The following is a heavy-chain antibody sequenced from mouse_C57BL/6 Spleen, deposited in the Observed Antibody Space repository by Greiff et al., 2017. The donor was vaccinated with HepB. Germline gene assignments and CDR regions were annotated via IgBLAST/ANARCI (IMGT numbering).Heavy chain of an antibody. J-gene: IGHJ2*01. Sequence: VQLVESGAEPVKPGASVKISCKASGYAFSSYWMNWVKQRPGKGLEWIGQIYPGDGDTNYNGKFKGKATLTADKSSSTAYMQLSSLTSEDSAVYFCARGDPDYFDYWGQGTTLTVSS. V-gene: IGHV1-80*01. CDR1: GYAFSSYW. D-gene: IGHD3-3*01. CDR2: IYPGDGDT. CDR3: ARGDPDYFDY.